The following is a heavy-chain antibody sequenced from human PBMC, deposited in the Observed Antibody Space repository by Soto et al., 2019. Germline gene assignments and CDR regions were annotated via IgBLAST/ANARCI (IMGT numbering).Heavy chain of an antibody. V-gene: IGHV3-33*01. CDR3: ASDSAEKIVVVKDANVYHYYVLDV. Sequence: GGSLRLSCAASGFTFSSYGMHWVRQAPGKGLEWVAVIWYDGSNKYYADSVKGRFTISRDNSKNTLYLRMNSLRAEDMAVYYCASDSAEKIVVVKDANVYHYYVLDVWGQGTTVTVSS. J-gene: IGHJ6*02. D-gene: IGHD2-2*01. CDR2: IWYDGSNK. CDR1: GFTFSSYG.